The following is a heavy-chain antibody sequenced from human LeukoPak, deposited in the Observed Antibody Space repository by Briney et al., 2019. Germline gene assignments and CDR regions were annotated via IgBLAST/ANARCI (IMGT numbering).Heavy chain of an antibody. J-gene: IGHJ4*02. D-gene: IGHD5-18*01. CDR3: ARGRWIQLWFDY. Sequence: GGSLRLSCAASGFTFSSYAMHWVRQAPGKGLEYVSAISSNGGSTYYANSVKGRFTISGDNSKNTLYLQMGSLRAEDMAVYYCARGRWIQLWFDYWGQGTLVTVSS. CDR1: GFTFSSYA. V-gene: IGHV3-64*01. CDR2: ISSNGGST.